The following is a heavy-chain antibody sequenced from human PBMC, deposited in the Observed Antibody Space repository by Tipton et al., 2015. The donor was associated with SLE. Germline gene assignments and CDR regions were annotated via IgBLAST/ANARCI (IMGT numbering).Heavy chain of an antibody. CDR3: VSDYSGYSDF. CDR1: GFTFEDYA. J-gene: IGHJ4*02. V-gene: IGHV3-9*01. Sequence: RSLRLSCAASGFTFEDYAMHWVRQAPGKGLEWVSGLSWNGRAIGYADSVKGRFTISRDNAKNSLYLQMNSLRVEDTSLYYRVSDYSGYSDFWGQGTQVTVSS. D-gene: IGHD4/OR15-4a*01. CDR2: LSWNGRAI.